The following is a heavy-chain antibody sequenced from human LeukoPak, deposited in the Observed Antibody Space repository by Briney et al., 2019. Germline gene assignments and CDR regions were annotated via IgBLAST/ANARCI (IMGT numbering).Heavy chain of an antibody. V-gene: IGHV4-59*08. CDR2: IYYSGST. CDR1: RGSISNFY. CDR3: ARHSGVTYYYDSSGYYHDDYFDY. D-gene: IGHD3-22*01. J-gene: IGHJ4*02. Sequence: PSETLSLTCTVSRGSISNFYWSWIRQPPGKGLEWIGYIYYSGSTNYNPSLKSRVTISVDTSKNQFSLKLSSVTAADTAVYYCARHSGVTYYYDSSGYYHDDYFDYWGQGTLVTVSS.